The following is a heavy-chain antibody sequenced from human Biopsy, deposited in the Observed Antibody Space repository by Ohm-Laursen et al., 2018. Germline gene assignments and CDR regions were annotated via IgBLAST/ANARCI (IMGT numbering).Heavy chain of an antibody. Sequence: VSSVKVSCKASGGTFINYAISWVRQAPGQGLEWMGIINPGGNSTAYTQNFQGRVTMTWDTSTTTVYMELSSLRSEDTAVYYCALASFDYWGQGTLVTVPS. CDR2: INPGGNST. CDR1: GGTFINYA. J-gene: IGHJ4*02. CDR3: ALASFDY. V-gene: IGHV1-46*01.